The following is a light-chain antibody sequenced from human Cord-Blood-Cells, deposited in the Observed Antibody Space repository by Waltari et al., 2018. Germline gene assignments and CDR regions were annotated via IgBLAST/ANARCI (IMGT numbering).Light chain of an antibody. CDR2: RNN. CDR1: SSNIGSNY. V-gene: IGLV1-47*01. J-gene: IGLJ3*02. Sequence: QSVLTQPPSASGTPGQRVTISCSGSSSNIGSNYVYWYQQLPGTAPKLLIYRNNQRPSGVPDRFSGSKSGTSASLAISGLRSEDEAYYYCAAWDDILSGWVFGGRTKLTVL. CDR3: AAWDDILSGWV.